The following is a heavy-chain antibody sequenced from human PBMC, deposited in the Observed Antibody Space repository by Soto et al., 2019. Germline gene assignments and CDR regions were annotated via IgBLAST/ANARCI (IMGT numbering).Heavy chain of an antibody. J-gene: IGHJ5*02. CDR1: GFTFSNYA. D-gene: IGHD6-19*01. V-gene: IGHV3-23*01. CDR3: TKNALQGDVAGPNWFAP. Sequence: GGSLRLSCAASGFTFSNYAMNWVRQAPGKGLEWVSAISGSGGSTYYADSVKGRFAISRDNSKNTLYVQMNSLRAEDTAVYYCTKNALQGDVAGPNWFAPPGQGSLDIVSS. CDR2: ISGSGGST.